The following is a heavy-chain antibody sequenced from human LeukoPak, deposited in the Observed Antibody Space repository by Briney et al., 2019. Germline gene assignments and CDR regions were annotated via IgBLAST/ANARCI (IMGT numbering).Heavy chain of an antibody. CDR2: IYYSGST. CDR3: ARDLNP. V-gene: IGHV4-31*11. CDR1: GGSFSGYY. J-gene: IGHJ5*02. Sequence: SETLSLTCAVYGGSFSGYYWSWIRQHPGKGLEWIGYIYYSGSTYYNPSLKSRVTISVDTSKNQFSLKLSPVTAADTAVYYCARDLNPWGQGTLVTVSS.